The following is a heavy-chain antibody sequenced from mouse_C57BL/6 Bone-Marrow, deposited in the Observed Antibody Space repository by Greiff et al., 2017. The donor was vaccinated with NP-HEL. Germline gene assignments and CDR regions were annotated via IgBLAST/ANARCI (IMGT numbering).Heavy chain of an antibody. V-gene: IGHV1-42*01. Sequence: VQLQQSGPELVKPGASVKISCKASGYSFTGYYMNWVKQSPEKCLEWIGEINPSTGGTTYNQKFKAKATLTVDKSSSTAYMQLKSLTSEDSAVYYCARGDYYYAMDYWGQGTSVTVSS. J-gene: IGHJ4*01. CDR3: ARGDYYYAMDY. CDR2: INPSTGGT. CDR1: GYSFTGYY.